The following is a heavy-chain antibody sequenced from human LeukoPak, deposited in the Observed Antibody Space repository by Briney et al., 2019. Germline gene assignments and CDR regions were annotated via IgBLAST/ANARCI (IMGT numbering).Heavy chain of an antibody. J-gene: IGHJ4*02. D-gene: IGHD3-10*01. Sequence: GESLKITCKGSGYSFTTYWIGWVRQPPGKGLEWMGIIYPGDSDTRYSPSFQGQVTISADKSISTAYLQWSSLKASDTAIYYCARHSYYGTGSYFEFWGQGILVTVSS. CDR1: GYSFTTYW. V-gene: IGHV5-51*01. CDR2: IYPGDSDT. CDR3: ARHSYYGTGSYFEF.